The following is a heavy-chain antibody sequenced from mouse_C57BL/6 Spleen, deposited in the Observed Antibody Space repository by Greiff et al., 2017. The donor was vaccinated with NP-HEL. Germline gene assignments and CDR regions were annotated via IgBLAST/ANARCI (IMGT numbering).Heavy chain of an antibody. CDR3: AREEITTVVPYDMDY. CDR1: GYAFSSSW. J-gene: IGHJ4*01. Sequence: QVQLQQSGPELVKPGASVKISCKASGYAFSSSWMNWVKQRPGKGLEWIGRIYPGDGDTNYNGKFKGKATLTADKSSSTAYMQLSSLTSEDSAVYFCAREEITTVVPYDMDYWGQGTSVTVSS. V-gene: IGHV1-82*01. D-gene: IGHD1-1*01. CDR2: IYPGDGDT.